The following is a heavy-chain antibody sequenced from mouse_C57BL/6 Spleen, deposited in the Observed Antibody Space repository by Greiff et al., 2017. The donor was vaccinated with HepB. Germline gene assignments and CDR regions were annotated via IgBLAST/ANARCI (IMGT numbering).Heavy chain of an antibody. D-gene: IGHD2-2*01. CDR1: GFNIKNTY. V-gene: IGHV14-3*01. Sequence: VQLQQSVAELVRPGASVKLSCTASGFNIKNTYMPWVKQSPEQGLEWIGRIDPANGNTKYAPKFQGQATITADTSSNTGYLQLSSLTSEDTAIYYCARKRVYGYDDAMDYWGQGTSVTVSS. CDR3: ARKRVYGYDDAMDY. CDR2: IDPANGNT. J-gene: IGHJ4*01.